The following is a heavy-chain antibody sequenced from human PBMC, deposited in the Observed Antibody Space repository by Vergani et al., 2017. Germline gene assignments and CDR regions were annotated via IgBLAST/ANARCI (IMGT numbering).Heavy chain of an antibody. CDR2: IRNKADGGTT. CDR1: GFSFGDYA. CDR3: ARARCIETCYMSNWLDS. D-gene: IGHD3-9*01. J-gene: IGHJ5*01. Sequence: EVQLVESGGGLVPPGRSLRLSCAASGFSFGDYAMTWVRQAPGKGLEWVAFIRNKADGGTTEYAASVKGRFTISRDNAQNTLYLQMNSLSVEDTGVYYCARARCIETCYMSNWLDSWVQGTLVTVSS. V-gene: IGHV3-49*04.